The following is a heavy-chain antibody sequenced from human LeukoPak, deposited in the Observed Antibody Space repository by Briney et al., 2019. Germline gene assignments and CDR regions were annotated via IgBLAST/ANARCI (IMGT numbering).Heavy chain of an antibody. V-gene: IGHV1-46*01. CDR3: AVTGYSSGWYGD. Sequence: ASVKVSCKASGYTFTSYYMHWVRQAPGQGLEWMGIINPSGGSTSYAQKFQGRVTMTRDMSTSTVYMELSSLRSEDTAVYYCAVTGYSSGWYGDWGQGTLVTVSS. J-gene: IGHJ4*02. CDR1: GYTFTSYY. D-gene: IGHD6-19*01. CDR2: INPSGGST.